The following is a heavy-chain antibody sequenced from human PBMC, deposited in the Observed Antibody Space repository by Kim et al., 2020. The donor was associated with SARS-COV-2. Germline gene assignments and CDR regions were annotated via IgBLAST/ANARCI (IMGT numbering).Heavy chain of an antibody. CDR1: GFTVSSNY. D-gene: IGHD3-22*01. CDR3: AREAHYYDSSGYFRGYDYGMDV. V-gene: IGHV3-66*01. CDR2: IYSGGST. Sequence: GGSLRLSCAASGFTVSSNYMSWVRQAPGKGLEWVSVIYSGGSTYYAASVKGRFTISRDNSKNTLYLQMNSLRAEDTAVYYCAREAHYYDSSGYFRGYDYGMDVWGQGTTVTVSS. J-gene: IGHJ6*02.